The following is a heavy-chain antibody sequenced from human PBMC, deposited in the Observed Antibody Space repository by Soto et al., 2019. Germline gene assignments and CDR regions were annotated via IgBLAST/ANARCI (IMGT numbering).Heavy chain of an antibody. D-gene: IGHD3-10*01. Sequence: QVQLQESGPGLVTPSETLSLTCTVSGDSINTYYWSWIRQPAGKGLEWIGRIFSGGRTNYNPSLKSRVTMSIDTSKHKFSLKLTSLAAADTAVYYCARGPGGFGDFSLDDWGQGTLVTVPS. CDR1: GDSINTYY. CDR3: ARGPGGFGDFSLDD. J-gene: IGHJ4*02. CDR2: IFSGGRT. V-gene: IGHV4-4*07.